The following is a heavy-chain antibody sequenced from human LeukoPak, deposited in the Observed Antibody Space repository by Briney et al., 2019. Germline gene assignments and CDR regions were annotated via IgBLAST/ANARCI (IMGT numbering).Heavy chain of an antibody. J-gene: IGHJ4*02. D-gene: IGHD3-10*01. Sequence: GGSLRLSCAASGFTFSSDGMSWVRQAPGKGLEWVSAISGSGGSTYYADSVKGRFTISRDNSKNTLYLQMNSLRAEDTAVYYCAKPSVLLWFGESTPFDYWGQGTLVTVSS. CDR1: GFTFSSDG. V-gene: IGHV3-23*01. CDR2: ISGSGGST. CDR3: AKPSVLLWFGESTPFDY.